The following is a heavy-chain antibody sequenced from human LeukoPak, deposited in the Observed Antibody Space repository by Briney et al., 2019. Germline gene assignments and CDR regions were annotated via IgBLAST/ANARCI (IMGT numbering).Heavy chain of an antibody. CDR2: IKPDGSEK. CDR1: GFTFSSYW. D-gene: IGHD3-16*02. V-gene: IGHV3-7*01. J-gene: IGHJ4*02. CDR3: ARDNRAAFDY. Sequence: GGSLRLSCAASGFTFSSYWMSWVRQAPGKGLEWVANIKPDGSEKNYVDSVKGRFTISRDNAKNSLYLQMSSLRAEDTAVYFCARDNRAAFDYWRQGTLVTVSS.